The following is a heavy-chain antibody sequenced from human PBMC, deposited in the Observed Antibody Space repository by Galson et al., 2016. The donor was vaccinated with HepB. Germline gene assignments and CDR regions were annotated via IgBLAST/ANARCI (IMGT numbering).Heavy chain of an antibody. CDR3: ARGGNYQLPPL. D-gene: IGHD2-2*01. V-gene: IGHV3-30-3*01. Sequence: SLRLSCAASGFTFSSHAMHWVRQAPGKGLEWLAVISFDGNNNFYMDSVKGRFTLSRDNSKNTAFLQMNSLRVDDTGVYYRARGGNYQLPPLWGQGTLVTVSS. CDR2: ISFDGNNN. J-gene: IGHJ4*02. CDR1: GFTFSSHA.